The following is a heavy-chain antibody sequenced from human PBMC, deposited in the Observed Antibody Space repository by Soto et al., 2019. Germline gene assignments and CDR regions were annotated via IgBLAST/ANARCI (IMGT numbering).Heavy chain of an antibody. CDR3: ARGWGLDP. CDR2: IKQDGSEK. CDR1: GFTFNSYW. Sequence: GSLRLSCAASGFTFNSYWMTWVRQAPGKGLEWVANIKQDGSEKYYVDSVKGRFTISRDNAKNSLYLQMNSLRAEDTAVYYCARGWGLDPWGQGALVTVSS. J-gene: IGHJ5*02. V-gene: IGHV3-7*04. D-gene: IGHD1-26*01.